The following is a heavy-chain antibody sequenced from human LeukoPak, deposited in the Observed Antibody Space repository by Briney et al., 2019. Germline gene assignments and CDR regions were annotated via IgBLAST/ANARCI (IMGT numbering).Heavy chain of an antibody. D-gene: IGHD3-22*01. V-gene: IGHV1-69*10. Sequence: SVKVSCKASGGTFSSYAISWVRQAPGQGLEWMGWIIPILGIANYAQKFQGRVTITTDESTSTAYMELSSLRSEDTAVYYCAIIRRGYYDSSARFDYWGQGTLVTVSS. CDR1: GGTFSSYA. CDR2: IIPILGIA. J-gene: IGHJ4*02. CDR3: AIIRRGYYDSSARFDY.